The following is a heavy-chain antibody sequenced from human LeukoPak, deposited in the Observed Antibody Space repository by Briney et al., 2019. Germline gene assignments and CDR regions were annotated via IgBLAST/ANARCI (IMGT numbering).Heavy chain of an antibody. CDR2: IIPIFGTA. V-gene: IGHV1-69*05. Sequence: ASVKVSCTASGGTFSSYAISWVRPAPGQGLEWMGGIIPIFGTANYAQKFQGRVTITTDESTSTAYMELSSLRSEDTAVYYCARDGSDSSSSRWFDPWGQGTLVTVSS. CDR3: ARDGSDSSSSRWFDP. J-gene: IGHJ5*02. CDR1: GGTFSSYA. D-gene: IGHD6-6*01.